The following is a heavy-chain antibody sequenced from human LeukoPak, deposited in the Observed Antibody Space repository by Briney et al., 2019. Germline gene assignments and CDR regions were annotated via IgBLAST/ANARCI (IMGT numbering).Heavy chain of an antibody. CDR3: ARDGRRDSSGYAFDI. D-gene: IGHD3-22*01. CDR1: GYTFTSYY. J-gene: IGHJ3*02. CDR2: INPSGGST. Sequence: GASVKVSCKASGYTFTSYYMHWARQAPGQGLEWMGIINPSGGSTSYAQKFQGRVTMTRDTSTSTVYMELSSLRSEDTAVYYCARDGRRDSSGYAFDIWGQGTMVTVSS. V-gene: IGHV1-46*01.